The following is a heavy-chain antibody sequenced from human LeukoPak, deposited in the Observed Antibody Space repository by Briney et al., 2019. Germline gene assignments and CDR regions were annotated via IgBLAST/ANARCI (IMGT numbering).Heavy chain of an antibody. CDR2: IYYSGST. V-gene: IGHV4-39*01. D-gene: IGHD5-18*01. CDR1: GGSISSSSYY. Sequence: PSETLSLTCTVSGGSISSSSYYWGWIRQPPGKGLEWIGSIYYSGSTYYNPSLKSRVTISVDTSKNQFSLKLSSVTAADTAVYYCARGSDTAMVTGMDVWGQGTTVTVSS. CDR3: ARGSDTAMVTGMDV. J-gene: IGHJ6*02.